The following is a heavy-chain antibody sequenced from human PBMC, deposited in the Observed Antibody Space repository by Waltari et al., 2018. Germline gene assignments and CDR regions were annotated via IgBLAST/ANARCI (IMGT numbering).Heavy chain of an antibody. Sequence: QVQLQESGPGLVKPSETLSLTCTVSGDSISNGYYWGWIRQPPGKGLEWSGTINHSGHIYYHPYLKRRVTLSVDTSKTQFCLKVTSVTDADTAVYFCARDRFCTNTNCFVFDYWGQGTLATVSS. CDR2: INHSGHI. D-gene: IGHD2-8*01. J-gene: IGHJ4*02. V-gene: IGHV4-38-2*02. CDR3: ARDRFCTNTNCFVFDY. CDR1: GDSISNGYY.